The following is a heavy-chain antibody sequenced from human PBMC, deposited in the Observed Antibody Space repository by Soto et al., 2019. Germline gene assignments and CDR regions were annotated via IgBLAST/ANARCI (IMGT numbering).Heavy chain of an antibody. D-gene: IGHD3-22*01. Sequence: SETLSLTCAVSGGSISSTTYYWGWIRQPPGKGLEWIGTISYSGATYYNPSLKSRVTISVDTSNNQLFLKLTSVTAADTAVYYCATDLYYYETTGFYFFLPPDYWGQGALVTVSS. J-gene: IGHJ4*02. CDR2: ISYSGAT. CDR1: GGSISSTTYY. V-gene: IGHV4-39*01. CDR3: ATDLYYYETTGFYFFLPPDY.